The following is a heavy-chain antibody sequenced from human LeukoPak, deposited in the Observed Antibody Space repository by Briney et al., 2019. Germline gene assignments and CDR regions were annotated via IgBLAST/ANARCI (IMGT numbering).Heavy chain of an antibody. CDR3: ASHARHYDILTGCAPPSDY. J-gene: IGHJ4*02. D-gene: IGHD3-9*01. Sequence: GGSLRLSCAASGFTFSSYSMNWVRQAPGKGLEWVSSISSSSSYIYYADSVKGRFTISRDNAKNSLYLQMNSLRAEDTAVYYCASHARHYDILTGCAPPSDYWGQGTLVTVSS. CDR1: GFTFSSYS. V-gene: IGHV3-21*01. CDR2: ISSSSSYI.